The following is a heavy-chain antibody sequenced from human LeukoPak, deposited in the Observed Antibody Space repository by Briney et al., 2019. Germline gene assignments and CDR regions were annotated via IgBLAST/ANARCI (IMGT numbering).Heavy chain of an antibody. CDR3: ARWWALRRWFDP. CDR2: IYYSGST. V-gene: IGHV4-59*01. CDR1: GGSISSYY. Sequence: SETLCLTCTVSGGSISSYYWSWIRQPPGKGLEWIGYIYYSGSTNYNPSLKSRVTISVDTSKNQFSLKLSSVTAADTAVYYCARWWALRRWFDPWGQGTLVTVSS. D-gene: IGHD1-26*01. J-gene: IGHJ5*02.